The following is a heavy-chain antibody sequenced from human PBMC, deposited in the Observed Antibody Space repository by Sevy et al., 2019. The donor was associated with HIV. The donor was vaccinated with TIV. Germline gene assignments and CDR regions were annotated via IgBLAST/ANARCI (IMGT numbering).Heavy chain of an antibody. CDR2: ISGSGGST. Sequence: GGSLRLSCAASGFTFSSYAMSWVRQAPGKGLEWVSAISGSGGSTYYADSGKGRFTISRDNSKNTLYLQMNSLRAEDTAVSYCATPPMVRGVTIDYWGQGTLVTVSS. CDR3: ATPPMVRGVTIDY. D-gene: IGHD3-10*01. CDR1: GFTFSSYA. J-gene: IGHJ4*02. V-gene: IGHV3-23*01.